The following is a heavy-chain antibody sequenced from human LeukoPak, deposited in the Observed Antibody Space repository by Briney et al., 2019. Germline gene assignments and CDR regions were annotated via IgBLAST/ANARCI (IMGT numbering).Heavy chain of an antibody. CDR2: ISYDGINK. Sequence: GRSLRLSCAASGFTFSSYGMHWVRQAPGKGLEWVAVISYDGINKYYADSVKGRFTISRDNSKNTLYLQMNSLRAEDTAVYYCAKDRVVPAAEDVPGDYYYYGMDVWGQGTTVTVSS. CDR1: GFTFSSYG. V-gene: IGHV3-30*18. CDR3: AKDRVVPAAEDVPGDYYYYGMDV. J-gene: IGHJ6*02. D-gene: IGHD2-2*01.